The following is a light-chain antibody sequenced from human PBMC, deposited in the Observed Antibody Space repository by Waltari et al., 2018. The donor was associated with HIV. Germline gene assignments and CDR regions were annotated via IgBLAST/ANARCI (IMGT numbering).Light chain of an antibody. V-gene: IGLV2-11*01. CDR2: DVS. Sequence: QSALTQPRSVSGSPGQSVTISCTGTSSDVGAYNYVSWYQQHPGRAPKLMIYDVSQRPSRVPDRFSGSKSGNTASLTISGLQAGDEADYYCCSYAGSYTFYVFGTGTKVTVL. CDR1: SSDVGAYNY. J-gene: IGLJ1*01. CDR3: CSYAGSYTFYV.